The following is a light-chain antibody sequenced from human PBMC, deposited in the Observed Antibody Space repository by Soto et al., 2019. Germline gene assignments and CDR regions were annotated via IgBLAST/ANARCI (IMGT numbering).Light chain of an antibody. J-gene: IGLJ3*02. V-gene: IGLV2-14*01. Sequence: QSVLTQPASVSGSPGQSITISCTGTSSDVGGYNYVSWYQQHPGKAPKLMIYEVSNRPSGFSNRFSGSKSGNTASLTISGLQAEDEADHYCSSYTTSSTHWVFGGGTKLTV. CDR1: SSDVGGYNY. CDR2: EVS. CDR3: SSYTTSSTHWV.